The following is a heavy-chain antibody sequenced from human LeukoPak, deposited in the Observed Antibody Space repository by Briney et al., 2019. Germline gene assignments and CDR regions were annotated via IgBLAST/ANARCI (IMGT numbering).Heavy chain of an antibody. CDR1: GFTFSSYG. D-gene: IGHD3-22*01. CDR3: ARLQYYYDSSGT. J-gene: IGHJ5*02. V-gene: IGHV3-30*03. Sequence: GGSLRLSCAASGFTFSSYGMHWVRQAPGKGLEWVAVISYDGSNKYYADSVKGRFTIFRDNSKNTLYLQMNSLRAEDTAVYYCARLQYYYDSSGTWGQGTLVTVSS. CDR2: ISYDGSNK.